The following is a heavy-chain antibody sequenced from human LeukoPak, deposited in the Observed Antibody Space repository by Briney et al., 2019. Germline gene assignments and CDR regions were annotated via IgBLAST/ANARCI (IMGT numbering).Heavy chain of an antibody. CDR1: GYTFTSYY. J-gene: IGHJ4*02. Sequence: ASVKVSCKASGYTFTSYYMHWVRQAPGQGLEWMGIINPSGGSTSYARKFQGRVTMTRDTSTSTVYMELSSLRSEDTAVHYCARAGIVVVVATQAIDYWGQGTLVTVSS. V-gene: IGHV1-46*01. CDR2: INPSGGST. D-gene: IGHD2-15*01. CDR3: ARAGIVVVVATQAIDY.